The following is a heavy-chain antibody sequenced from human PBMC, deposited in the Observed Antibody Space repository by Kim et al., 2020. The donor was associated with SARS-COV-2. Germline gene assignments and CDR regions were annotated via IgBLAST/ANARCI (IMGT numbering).Heavy chain of an antibody. CDR1: GFTFSSFG. D-gene: IGHD2-8*01. J-gene: IGHJ6*02. CDR3: AKDGQLQMVYAIWGYYGMDV. V-gene: IGHV3-30*18. Sequence: GGSLRLSCTASGFTFSSFGMHWVRQAPGKGLEWLAVISYDGSNKYYADSVKGRFTISRDNSKNTLYLQMNSLRAEDTAVYYCAKDGQLQMVYAIWGYYGMDVWGQGTTVTVAS. CDR2: ISYDGSNK.